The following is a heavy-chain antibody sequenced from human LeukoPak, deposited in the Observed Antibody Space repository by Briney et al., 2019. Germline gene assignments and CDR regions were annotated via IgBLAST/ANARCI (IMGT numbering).Heavy chain of an antibody. CDR3: ARVDWYKFDY. V-gene: IGHV3-48*03. D-gene: IGHD3-9*01. CDR2: INSRGSAI. Sequence: GGSLRLSCAASGFTFSSYEMNWVRQAPGKGLEWASYINSRGSAIYYADSVKGRFTISRDNAKDSLYLQMNSLRAEDTAVYYCARVDWYKFDYWGQGTLVTVSS. J-gene: IGHJ4*02. CDR1: GFTFSSYE.